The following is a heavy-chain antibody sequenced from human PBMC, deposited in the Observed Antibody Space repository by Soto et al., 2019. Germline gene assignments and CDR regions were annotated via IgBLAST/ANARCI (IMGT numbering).Heavy chain of an antibody. CDR3: AKMKVSSSWYLLDAFDI. Sequence: EVQLLESGGGLVQPGGSLRLSCAASGFTFSSYAMSWVRQAPGKGLEWVSAISGSGGSTYYADSVKGRFTISRDNSKNTLDLQMNSLRAEDTAVYYCAKMKVSSSWYLLDAFDIWGQGAMVTVSS. CDR1: GFTFSSYA. J-gene: IGHJ3*02. D-gene: IGHD6-13*01. CDR2: ISGSGGST. V-gene: IGHV3-23*01.